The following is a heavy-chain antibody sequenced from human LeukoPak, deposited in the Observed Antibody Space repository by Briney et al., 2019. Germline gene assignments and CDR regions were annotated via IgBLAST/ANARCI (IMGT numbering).Heavy chain of an antibody. J-gene: IGHJ4*02. V-gene: IGHV4-31*03. Sequence: SQTLSLTCTVSGGSISSGGYYGSWIRQHPGKGLEWIGYIYYSGSTYYNPSLKSRVTISVDTSKNQFSLKLSSVTAADTAVYYCARAGDTAMVPWPFDYWGQGTLVTVSS. CDR3: ARAGDTAMVPWPFDY. CDR1: GGSISSGGYY. D-gene: IGHD5-18*01. CDR2: IYYSGST.